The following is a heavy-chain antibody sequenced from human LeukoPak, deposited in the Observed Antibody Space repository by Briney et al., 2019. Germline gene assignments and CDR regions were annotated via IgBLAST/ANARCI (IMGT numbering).Heavy chain of an antibody. D-gene: IGHD2-2*01. V-gene: IGHV3-21*01. CDR1: GCSFSNYS. CDR2: ISSSSCYI. Sequence: VGSHTVSRPASGCSFSNYSMNWVGLAPGKGLEWVASISSSSCYIYYAVSVKGRVTISRDNAKNSLYLQMNSLRAEDTAVYYCARGGKVPAAMEIDYWGQGTLVTVSS. J-gene: IGHJ4*02. CDR3: ARGGKVPAAMEIDY.